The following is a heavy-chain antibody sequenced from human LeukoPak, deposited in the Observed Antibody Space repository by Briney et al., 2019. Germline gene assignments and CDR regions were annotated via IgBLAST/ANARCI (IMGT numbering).Heavy chain of an antibody. J-gene: IGHJ4*02. V-gene: IGHV4-59*02. CDR2: IYYTGST. Sequence: PSETLSLTCTVSGGSVSDYYWSWIRQSPGKGLEWIGYIYYTGSTSYNPSLRSRVTMSADTSKNQFSLKLSSVTAADTAVYYCARGRKGTVTDYWGQGTLVTVSS. D-gene: IGHD4-17*01. CDR1: GGSVSDYY. CDR3: ARGRKGTVTDY.